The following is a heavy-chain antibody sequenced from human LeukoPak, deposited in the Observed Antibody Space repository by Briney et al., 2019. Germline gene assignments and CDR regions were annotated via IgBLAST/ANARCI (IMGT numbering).Heavy chain of an antibody. CDR3: ATRTRSWFDP. Sequence: PSETLSLTCAVYGGSFSGYYWSWIRQPPGKGLEWIGEINHSGSTNYNPSLKSRVTISVGTSKNQFSLKLSSVTAADTAVYYCATRTRSWFDPWGQGTLVTVSS. J-gene: IGHJ5*02. D-gene: IGHD1-14*01. CDR1: GGSFSGYY. CDR2: INHSGST. V-gene: IGHV4-34*01.